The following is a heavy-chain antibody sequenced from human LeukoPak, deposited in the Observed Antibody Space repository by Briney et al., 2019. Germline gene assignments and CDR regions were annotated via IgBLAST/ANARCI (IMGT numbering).Heavy chain of an antibody. J-gene: IGHJ4*02. CDR2: IYYTGNT. Sequence: SETLSLTCTVSGDSITNYFWSWIRQPPGKGLEWMGYIYYTGNTNYEPSLKSRVTISVDTSTNQFSLRLRSVHAADTAVYYCARGRVAYSAYYFDYWGRGTLVTVSS. D-gene: IGHD2-15*01. CDR1: GDSITNYF. V-gene: IGHV4-59*01. CDR3: ARGRVAYSAYYFDY.